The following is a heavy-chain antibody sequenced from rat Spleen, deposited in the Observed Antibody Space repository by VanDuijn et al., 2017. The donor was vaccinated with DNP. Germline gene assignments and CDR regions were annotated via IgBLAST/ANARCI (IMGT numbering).Heavy chain of an antibody. V-gene: IGHV3-3*01. Sequence: VQLQESGPGLVEPSQSLSLTCSVTDYSITSCCRWTWIRKFPGHKLEWMGYINSAGSIEYNPSLKGRISITSDTSKNKFFLQVNSVTTEDTATYYCARWRIGPHYFDYWGQGVMATVSS. J-gene: IGHJ2*01. CDR1: DYSITSCCR. D-gene: IGHD1-11*01. CDR3: ARWRIGPHYFDY. CDR2: INSAGSI.